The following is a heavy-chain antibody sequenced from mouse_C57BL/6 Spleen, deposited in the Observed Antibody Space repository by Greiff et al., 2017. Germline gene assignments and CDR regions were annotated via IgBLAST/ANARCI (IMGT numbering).Heavy chain of an antibody. Sequence: VKLQESGPGLVQPSQSLSITCTVSGFSLTSYGVHWVRQSPGKGLEWLGLIWGGGSTDYNAAFISRLSISKDNSKSQVFFKMNSLQADDTAIYYCARNWDMDYWGQGTSVTVSS. CDR2: IWGGGST. J-gene: IGHJ4*01. CDR3: ARNWDMDY. D-gene: IGHD4-1*01. V-gene: IGHV2-2*01. CDR1: GFSLTSYG.